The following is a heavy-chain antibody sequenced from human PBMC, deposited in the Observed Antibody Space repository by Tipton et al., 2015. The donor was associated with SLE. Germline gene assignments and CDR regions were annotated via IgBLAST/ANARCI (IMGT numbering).Heavy chain of an antibody. CDR2: IYSAGSAGSS. V-gene: IGHV3-53*01. CDR3: AKDRAPAVYDLFDP. J-gene: IGHJ5*02. CDR1: GFTVSSSF. Sequence: SLRLSCAASGFTVSSSFMNWVRQAPGKGLEWVSVIYSAGSAGSSYYADSVKGRFTISRDNSKNTLYLQMNSLRVEDTAVYYCAKDRAPAVYDLFDPWGQGTLVTVSS. D-gene: IGHD6-19*01.